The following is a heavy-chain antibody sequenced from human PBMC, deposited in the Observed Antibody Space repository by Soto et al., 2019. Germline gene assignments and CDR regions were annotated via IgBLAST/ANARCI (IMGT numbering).Heavy chain of an antibody. CDR3: AKDIYGGGRYLGNNLDS. V-gene: IGHV3-9*01. D-gene: IGHD2-15*01. CDR2: ISWNSGNI. Sequence: GGSLRLSCSASGVTVDDYAMHWVRQAPGKGLEWVSGISWNSGNIGYGDSVKGRFTITRDNAKNSLYLQMNSLRAEDTALYYCAKDIYGGGRYLGNNLDSWGQGTLVTVSS. J-gene: IGHJ4*02. CDR1: GVTVDDYA.